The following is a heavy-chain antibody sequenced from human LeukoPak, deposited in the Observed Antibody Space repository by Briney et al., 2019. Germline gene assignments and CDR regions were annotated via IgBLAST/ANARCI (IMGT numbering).Heavy chain of an antibody. J-gene: IGHJ5*02. V-gene: IGHV3-23*01. CDR1: GFTFSSYA. Sequence: GGSLKLSCAASGFTFSSYAMSWVRQAPGKGLEWVSGISGSGGSTYYADSVKGRFTISRDNSKNSLYLQMNSLRAEDTAVYYCARDIVVVPAAMGSWGQGTLATVSS. D-gene: IGHD2-2*01. CDR3: ARDIVVVPAAMGS. CDR2: ISGSGGST.